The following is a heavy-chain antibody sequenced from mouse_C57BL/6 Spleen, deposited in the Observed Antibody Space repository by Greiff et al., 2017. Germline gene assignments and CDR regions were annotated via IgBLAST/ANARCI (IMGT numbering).Heavy chain of an antibody. CDR1: GYTFTSYW. D-gene: IGHD1-1*01. V-gene: IGHV1-7*01. CDR2: INPSSGYT. J-gene: IGHJ4*01. Sequence: VQLQQSGAELAKPGASVKLSCTASGYTFTSYWMHWVKQRPGQGLEWIGYINPSSGYTKYNQKFKDKVTLTADKSSSTAYMQLSSLTYEDSAVYYCARRGDYDAMDYWGQGTSVTVSS. CDR3: ARRGDYDAMDY.